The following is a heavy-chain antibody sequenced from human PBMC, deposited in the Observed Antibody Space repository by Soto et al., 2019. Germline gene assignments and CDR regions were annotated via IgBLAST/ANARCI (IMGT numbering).Heavy chain of an antibody. CDR1: GGSVSGSYYY. V-gene: IGHV4-39*01. J-gene: IGHJ4*02. D-gene: IGHD1-1*01. CDR2: VFHTGFT. Sequence: SETLSLTCAVSGGSVSGSYYYWAWLRQSPGKGPEWIRSVFHTGFTSYNPSLESRVSVSVDTSKSQFSLKLSAVTASDTAVYYCATSQKGYNWNYFDHWGQGALVTVSS. CDR3: ATSQKGYNWNYFDH.